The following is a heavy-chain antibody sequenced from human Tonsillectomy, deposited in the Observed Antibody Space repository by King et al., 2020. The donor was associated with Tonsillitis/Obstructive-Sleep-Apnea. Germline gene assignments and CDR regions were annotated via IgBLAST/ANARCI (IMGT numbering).Heavy chain of an antibody. CDR2: ISGSGNEK. Sequence: VQLVESGGGLVQPGGSLRLSCAASGFTFRNSAMSWVRQVPGKRLEWVSAISGSGNEKYYADSVRGRFSISRDNSKNTLYRQLNSLRADDTALYYCPKEGPGGEQLIWVDSWGQGTLVTVSS. J-gene: IGHJ4*02. V-gene: IGHV3-23*04. CDR1: GFTFRNSA. CDR3: PKEGPGGEQLIWVDS. D-gene: IGHD6-13*01.